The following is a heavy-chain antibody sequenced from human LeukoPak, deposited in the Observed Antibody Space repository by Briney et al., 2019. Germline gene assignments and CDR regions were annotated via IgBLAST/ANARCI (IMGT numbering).Heavy chain of an antibody. CDR1: GYSFTNYW. CDR3: ARLVAPRPVDY. D-gene: IGHD6-6*01. J-gene: IGHJ4*02. CDR2: IYPGDSDT. V-gene: IGHV5-51*01. Sequence: GESLRISCKGSGYSFTNYWIGWVRQMPGKGLEWMGIIYPGDSDTKYSPSFQGQVTISADKSISTAYLQWNSLKASDTAMYYCARLVAPRPVDYWGQGTLVTVSS.